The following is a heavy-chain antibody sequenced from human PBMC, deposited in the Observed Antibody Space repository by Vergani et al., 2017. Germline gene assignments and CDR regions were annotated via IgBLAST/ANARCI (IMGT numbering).Heavy chain of an antibody. CDR2: IDWDNTK. D-gene: IGHD3-10*01. Sequence: QVTLKESGPALVKPTQTLTLTCSLSGFSLSSGGMRVSWIRQPPGKALEWLARIDWDNTKVYSSSLKSRLFISKDISKNEVVLTMTNMDPVDTATYYCARTSGXTITCHSKACWFDSWGQGILVTVSS. V-gene: IGHV2-70*04. CDR1: GFSLSSGGMR. J-gene: IGHJ5*01. CDR3: ARTSGXTITCHSKACWFDS.